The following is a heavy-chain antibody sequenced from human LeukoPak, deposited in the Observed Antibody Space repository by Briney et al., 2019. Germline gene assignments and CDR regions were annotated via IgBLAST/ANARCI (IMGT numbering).Heavy chain of an antibody. V-gene: IGHV3-11*01. J-gene: IGHJ4*02. D-gene: IGHD3-22*01. CDR3: ARDRPYYYDSSGYGIDY. CDR2: ISSSGSTR. CDR1: GFTFSDYY. Sequence: GGSLRLSCAASGFTFSDYYMSWIRQAPGKGLEWVSHISSSGSTRYYADSVKGRFTISRDNAKNSLYLQMNSLRAEDTAVYYCARDRPYYYDSSGYGIDYWGQGTLVTVSS.